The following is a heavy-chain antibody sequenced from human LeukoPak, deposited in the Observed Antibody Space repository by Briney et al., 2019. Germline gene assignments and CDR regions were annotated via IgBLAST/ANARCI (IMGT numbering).Heavy chain of an antibody. V-gene: IGHV3-23*01. D-gene: IGHD5-18*01. CDR1: GFTFSSYG. J-gene: IGHJ3*02. CDR3: AKDPPTVMANAFHI. Sequence: GGTLRLFCAASGFTFSSYGMSWVRQAPGKGLEWVSSISAGGGTTYYVDSVKGRFTISRDNSKNTLYLQMNSLRADDTAVYSCAKDPPTVMANAFHIWGQGTMVTVSS. CDR2: ISAGGGTT.